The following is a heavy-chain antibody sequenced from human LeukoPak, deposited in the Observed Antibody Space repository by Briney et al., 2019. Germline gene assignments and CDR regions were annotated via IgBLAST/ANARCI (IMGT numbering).Heavy chain of an antibody. Sequence: GASVKVSCKASGYTLTSYYMHWGRQAPGRGGGGMGIINPSGGSTSYAKKFKGRVTMTRDTSTSKVYMELSSLRSEDAAVYYCARDTYPGHLWFGEFWGQGTLVTVSS. D-gene: IGHD3-10*01. CDR1: GYTLTSYY. V-gene: IGHV1-46*01. J-gene: IGHJ4*02. CDR3: ARDTYPGHLWFGEF. CDR2: INPSGGST.